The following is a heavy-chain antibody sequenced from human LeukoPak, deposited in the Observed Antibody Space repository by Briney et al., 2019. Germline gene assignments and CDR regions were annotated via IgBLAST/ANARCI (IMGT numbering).Heavy chain of an antibody. CDR2: IDSSSRYK. D-gene: IGHD2-2*01. Sequence: AGGSLRLSCAASGFTFSSYNMDWVRQAPGKGLEWVSFIDSSSRYKYQADSVKGRFTISRDNAKSSVFLQMNSLRAEDTAVYYCARVGGHCTSTSCPPPDYWGQGTLVTVSS. J-gene: IGHJ4*02. CDR1: GFTFSSYN. V-gene: IGHV3-21*01. CDR3: ARVGGHCTSTSCPPPDY.